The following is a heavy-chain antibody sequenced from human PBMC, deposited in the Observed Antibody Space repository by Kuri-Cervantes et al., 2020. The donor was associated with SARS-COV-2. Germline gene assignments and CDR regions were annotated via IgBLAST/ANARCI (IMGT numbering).Heavy chain of an antibody. D-gene: IGHD1-26*01. Sequence: GESLKISCAASGFTFSSYSMNWVRQAPGKGLEWVSYISSSSSTIYYADSVKGRFTISRDNAKNSLYLQMNSLRDEDTAVYYCAEGHSGTWGQGTLVTVSS. J-gene: IGHJ5*02. CDR1: GFTFSSYS. CDR3: AEGHSGT. CDR2: ISSSSSTI. V-gene: IGHV3-48*02.